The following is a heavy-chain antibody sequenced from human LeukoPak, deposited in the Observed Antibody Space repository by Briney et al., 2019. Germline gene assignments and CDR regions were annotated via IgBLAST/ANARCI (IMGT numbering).Heavy chain of an antibody. CDR3: ARVVVAANPDAFDI. J-gene: IGHJ3*02. Sequence: GGSLRLSCAASGISFSSYEMNWVRQAPGKGLEWVSYISNSGTTIFYADSVRGRFTISRDNAKNSLYLQMNSLRDEDTAVYYCARVVVAANPDAFDIWGQGTMVTVSS. CDR2: ISNSGTTI. CDR1: GISFSSYE. D-gene: IGHD2-15*01. V-gene: IGHV3-48*03.